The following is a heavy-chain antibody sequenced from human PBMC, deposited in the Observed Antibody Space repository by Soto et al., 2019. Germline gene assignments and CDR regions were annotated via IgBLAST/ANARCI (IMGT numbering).Heavy chain of an antibody. Sequence: QVQLVQSGAEVKKPGASVKVSCKASGITSTTYAIHWVRQAPGHGLEWMGWINTGNGNTRYSQRFLGRVSLTTDTTTSTASMDLSSLTSEDPAVYYCARAISGYVTWGQGTLITVSS. V-gene: IGHV1-3*04. J-gene: IGHJ5*02. CDR3: ARAISGYVT. CDR1: GITSTTYA. CDR2: INTGNGNT. D-gene: IGHD5-12*01.